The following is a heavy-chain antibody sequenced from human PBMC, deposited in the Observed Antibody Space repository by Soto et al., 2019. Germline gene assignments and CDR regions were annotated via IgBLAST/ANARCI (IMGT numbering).Heavy chain of an antibody. CDR3: ARGSGLASSDGNYLEY. Sequence: ASVKRSCKGSVYTFTSYGISCVLKTTGQGLAWMGWISAYNGNTNYAQKLQGRVTMTTDTSTSTAYMELRSLSSVTAADTAVYYCARGSGLASSDGNYLEYWGQGTLVTVSS. D-gene: IGHD3-10*01. V-gene: IGHV1-18*01. CDR1: VYTFTSYG. CDR2: ISAYNGNT. J-gene: IGHJ4*02.